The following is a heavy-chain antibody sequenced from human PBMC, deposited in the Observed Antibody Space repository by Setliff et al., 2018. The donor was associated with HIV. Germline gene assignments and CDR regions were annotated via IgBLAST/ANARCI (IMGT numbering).Heavy chain of an antibody. D-gene: IGHD3-22*01. CDR3: AKDIGYYDSSVYFSPLNGFDS. CDR1: GFTFGNYA. V-gene: IGHV3-23*01. CDR2: MSGSGST. J-gene: IGHJ3*02. Sequence: GESLKISCEASGFTFGNYAMSWVRQAPGKGLEWVAAMSGSGSTYYADSVKGRFTISRDNSKNTLYLQMSSLRADDTAVYYCAKDIGYYDSSVYFSPLNGFDSWGQGTMVTVSS.